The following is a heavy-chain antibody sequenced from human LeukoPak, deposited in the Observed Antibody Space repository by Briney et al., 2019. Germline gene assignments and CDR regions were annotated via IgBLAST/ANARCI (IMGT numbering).Heavy chain of an antibody. CDR1: GYTFTGYY. J-gene: IGHJ4*02. V-gene: IGHV1-2*06. CDR3: ARDPPGYSKFDY. D-gene: IGHD5-24*01. CDR2: INPNSGST. Sequence: ASVKVSCKASGYTFTGYYMHWVRQAPGQGLEWMGRINPNSGSTNYAQKFQGRVTMTRDTSISTAYMELSRLRSDDTAVYYCARDPPGYSKFDYWGQGTLVTVSS.